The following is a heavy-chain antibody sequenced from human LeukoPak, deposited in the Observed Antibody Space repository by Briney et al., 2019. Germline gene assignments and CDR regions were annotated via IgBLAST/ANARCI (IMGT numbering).Heavy chain of an antibody. J-gene: IGHJ4*02. V-gene: IGHV3-21*01. CDR1: GFTFSSYS. CDR2: ISGNSIYI. CDR3: ASFETVAAYPFDY. Sequence: GGSLRLSCAASGFTFSSYSMNWVRQAPGKGLEWVSSISGNSIYIYYADSVKGRFTISRDNTKNSLYLQMSSLRVADTAVYYCASFETVAAYPFDYWGQGTLVTVSS. D-gene: IGHD6-19*01.